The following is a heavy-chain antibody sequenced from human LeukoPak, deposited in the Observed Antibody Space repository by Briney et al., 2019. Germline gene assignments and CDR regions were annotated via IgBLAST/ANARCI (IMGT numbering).Heavy chain of an antibody. V-gene: IGHV3-23*01. CDR3: AKGGNSGCYWSLDF. D-gene: IGHD3-22*01. Sequence: GGSLRLSCAASGFTFSNYAMNWVRQAPGKGLEWVSGISGSGSGTSYADSVKGRFTISRDNSKNTLYLQMNSLRAEDTAVYYCAKGGNSGCYWSLDFWGQGTLVSVSS. CDR1: GFTFSNYA. J-gene: IGHJ4*02. CDR2: ISGSGSGT.